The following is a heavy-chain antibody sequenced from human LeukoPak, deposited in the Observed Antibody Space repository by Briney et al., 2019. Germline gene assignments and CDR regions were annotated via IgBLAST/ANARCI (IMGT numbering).Heavy chain of an antibody. V-gene: IGHV1-69*13. J-gene: IGHJ2*01. Sequence: GASVKVSCKASGGTFSSYAIGWVRQAPGQGLEWMGGIIPIFGTANYAQKFQGRVTITADESTSTAYMELSSLRSEDTAVYYCARDSFYGDYGWYFDLWGRGTLVTVSS. CDR2: IIPIFGTA. CDR3: ARDSFYGDYGWYFDL. D-gene: IGHD4-17*01. CDR1: GGTFSSYA.